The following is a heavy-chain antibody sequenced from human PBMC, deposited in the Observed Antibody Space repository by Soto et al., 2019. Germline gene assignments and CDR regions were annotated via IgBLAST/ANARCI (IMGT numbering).Heavy chain of an antibody. CDR1: GYSFTSYW. D-gene: IGHD3-10*01. CDR3: ARHPAAYGSGSLSYCFDY. Sequence: PGESLKISCKGSGYSFTSYWISWVRQMPGKGLEWMGRIDPSDSYTNYSPSFQGHVTISADKSISTAYLQWSSLKASDTAMYYCARHPAAYGSGSLSYCFDYRGQGTLVTVSS. V-gene: IGHV5-10-1*01. J-gene: IGHJ4*02. CDR2: IDPSDSYT.